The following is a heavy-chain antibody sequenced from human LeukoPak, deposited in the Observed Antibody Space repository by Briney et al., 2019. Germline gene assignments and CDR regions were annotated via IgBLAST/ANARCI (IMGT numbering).Heavy chain of an antibody. V-gene: IGHV3-30*02. CDR1: GFTFSSYG. D-gene: IGHD6-19*01. J-gene: IGHJ4*02. CDR2: IRYDGSNK. CDR3: AKDSYSSGWADY. Sequence: GGSLRLSCAASGFTFSSYGMHWVRQAPGKGLEWVAFIRYDGSNKYYADSVRGRFTISRDNSKDTLYLQMNSLRAEDTAVYYCAKDSYSSGWADYWGQGTLVTVSS.